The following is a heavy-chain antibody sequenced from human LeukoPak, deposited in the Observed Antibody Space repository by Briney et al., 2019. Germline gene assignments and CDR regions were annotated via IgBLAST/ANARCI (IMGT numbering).Heavy chain of an antibody. V-gene: IGHV1-46*01. J-gene: IGHJ5*02. Sequence: ASVKVSCTASGYTFTSYGISWVRQAPGQGLEWMGIINPSGGSTSYAQKFQGRVTMTRDTSTSTVYMELSSLRSEDTAVYYCARGEGGDLTKNWFDPWGQGTLVTVSS. CDR1: GYTFTSYG. CDR2: INPSGGST. D-gene: IGHD2-21*02. CDR3: ARGEGGDLTKNWFDP.